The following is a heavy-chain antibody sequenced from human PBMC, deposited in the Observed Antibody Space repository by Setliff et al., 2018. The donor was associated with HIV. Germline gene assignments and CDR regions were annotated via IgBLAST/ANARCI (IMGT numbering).Heavy chain of an antibody. CDR1: GFTFRTYD. CDR3: VRRGGAAAGGPHNWFDP. D-gene: IGHD6-13*01. V-gene: IGHV3-30*02. Sequence: HPVGSLRLSCAASGFTFRTYDMQWVRQAPGKGLEWVAFIRYTGNDKSYADSVKGRFTISRDNSKNTLYLEMNSLKIEDTAVYYCVRRGGAAAGGPHNWFDPWGQGTLVTVSS. CDR2: IRYTGNDK. J-gene: IGHJ5*02.